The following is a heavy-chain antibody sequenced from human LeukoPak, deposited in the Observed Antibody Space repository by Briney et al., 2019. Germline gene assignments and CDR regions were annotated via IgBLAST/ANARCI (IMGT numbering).Heavy chain of an antibody. D-gene: IGHD3-10*01. V-gene: IGHV3-53*01. CDR1: GFSVNNNY. CDR2: MSTFATT. CDR3: AGGNYSGSGIRPGYLGY. J-gene: IGHJ4*02. Sequence: GGSLRLSCAASGFSVNNNYVDWVRQAPGKGLEWVSSMSTFATTYYADSVQGRFTISRDSSRNTVFLQMNSLRVEATSVYYCAGGNYSGSGIRPGYLGYWGLGTLVTVSS.